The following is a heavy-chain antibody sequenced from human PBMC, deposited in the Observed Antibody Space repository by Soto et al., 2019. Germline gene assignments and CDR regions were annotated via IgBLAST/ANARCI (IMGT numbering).Heavy chain of an antibody. V-gene: IGHV5-10-1*01. D-gene: IGHD2-2*01. J-gene: IGHJ6*02. CDR1: GYSFTSYW. CDR2: IDPSDSYT. CDR3: ARHCSSTSCPYYYYGMDV. Sequence: GESLKISCKGSGYSFTSYWISWVRQMPGKGLEWMGRIDPSDSYTNYSPSFQGHVTISADKSISTAYLQWSSLKASDTAMYYCARHCSSTSCPYYYYGMDVWGQGTTVTVSS.